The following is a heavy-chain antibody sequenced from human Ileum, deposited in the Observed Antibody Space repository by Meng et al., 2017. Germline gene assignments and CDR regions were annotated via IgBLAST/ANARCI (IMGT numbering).Heavy chain of an antibody. Sequence: SETLSLTCTVSGGSLSSRSNYWRWIRQPAGKGLEWIGRIYTSGSTNYNPSPMSRVTISVDTSKNQFSLKLSSVTAADTAVYYCARDGASSAYPSYFDLWGRGTLVTVSS. CDR1: GGSLSSRSNY. J-gene: IGHJ2*01. D-gene: IGHD3-22*01. CDR2: IYTSGST. V-gene: IGHV4-61*02. CDR3: ARDGASSAYPSYFDL.